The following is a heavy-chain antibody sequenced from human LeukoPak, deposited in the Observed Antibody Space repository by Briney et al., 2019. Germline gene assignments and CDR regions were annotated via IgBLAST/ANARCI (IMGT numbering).Heavy chain of an antibody. J-gene: IGHJ6*03. CDR1: GFTFSSYA. Sequence: GGSLRLSCAASGFTFSSYAMSWVRQAPGKGLEWVSAISGSGGSTYYADSVKGRFTISRDNSNNTLYLQMNSLRAEDTAVYYCARDGYSSSWYDYYYYYYMDHWGQGTLVTVSS. D-gene: IGHD6-13*01. CDR3: ARDGYSSSWYDYYYYYYMDH. CDR2: ISGSGGST. V-gene: IGHV3-23*01.